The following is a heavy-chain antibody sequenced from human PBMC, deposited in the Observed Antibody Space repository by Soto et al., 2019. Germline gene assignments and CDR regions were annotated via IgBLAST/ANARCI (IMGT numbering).Heavy chain of an antibody. CDR1: GFSFSSLA. Sequence: DVQLLESGEGWVQRGGPRRFSCEASGFSFSSLAMVWVRQAPGKGLEWVAVISARGGSSYFADSVKGRFTLSRDNSKNVLSLEMNSLRAEDTAIYFCAKGSIEYSASVDNWGQGTLVVVSS. D-gene: IGHD5-12*01. J-gene: IGHJ4*02. CDR3: AKGSIEYSASVDN. CDR2: ISARGGSS. V-gene: IGHV3-23*01.